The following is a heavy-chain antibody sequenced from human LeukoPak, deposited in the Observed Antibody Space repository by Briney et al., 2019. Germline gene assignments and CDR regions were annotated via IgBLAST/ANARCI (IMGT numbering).Heavy chain of an antibody. D-gene: IGHD6-13*01. CDR2: IHYSGTT. CDR1: GGSISSYY. V-gene: IGHV4-59*08. CDR3: ARLDKHTGSWLPDY. Sequence: SETLSLTCTVSGGSISSYYWIWTRQPPGKGLEWIGYIHYSGTTYYTPSLQSRVTMSVDTSKNQFSLKLNSVTAADTAVYYCARLDKHTGSWLPDYWGQGTLVTVSS. J-gene: IGHJ4*02.